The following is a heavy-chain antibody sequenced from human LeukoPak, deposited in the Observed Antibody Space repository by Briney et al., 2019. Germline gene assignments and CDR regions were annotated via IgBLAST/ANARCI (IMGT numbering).Heavy chain of an antibody. Sequence: PSETLSLTCTVSGGSISTYYWNWIRQPPGKGLEWIGYIYYSGSTNYNPSLKSRVTISVDTSKNQFSLKLSSVTAADTAVYYCARGTGELDYWGQGTLVTVSS. V-gene: IGHV4-59*12. CDR2: IYYSGST. CDR1: GGSISTYY. CDR3: ARGTGELDY. D-gene: IGHD7-27*01. J-gene: IGHJ4*02.